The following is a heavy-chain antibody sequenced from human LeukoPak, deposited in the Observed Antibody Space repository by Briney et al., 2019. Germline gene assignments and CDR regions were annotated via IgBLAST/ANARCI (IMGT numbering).Heavy chain of an antibody. D-gene: IGHD3-16*01. CDR3: ARDPGGSYAGFDY. V-gene: IGHV3-66*01. CDR1: GFTVSSNY. CDR2: IYRDGRT. J-gene: IGHJ4*02. Sequence: GGSLRLSCAASGFTVSSNYMSWVRQAPGKGLEWVSVIYRDGRTYYADPVKGRFTISRDNSKSTLYLQMNSLRVEDTAVYYCARDPGGSYAGFDYWGQGTLVTVSS.